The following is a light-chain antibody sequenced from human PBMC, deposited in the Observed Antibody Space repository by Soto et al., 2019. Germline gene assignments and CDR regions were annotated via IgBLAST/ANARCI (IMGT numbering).Light chain of an antibody. CDR3: QQHNSYPLT. V-gene: IGKV1-9*01. CDR2: AAS. CDR1: QGITSY. Sequence: DFQLTQSPSFLSASVGDRVTITCRASQGITSYLAWYQQKPGTAPKVLIYAASTLQSGVPSRFSGSGSGTEFTLTISSLQPEDFATYYCQQHNSYPLTFGGGTKVEIK. J-gene: IGKJ4*01.